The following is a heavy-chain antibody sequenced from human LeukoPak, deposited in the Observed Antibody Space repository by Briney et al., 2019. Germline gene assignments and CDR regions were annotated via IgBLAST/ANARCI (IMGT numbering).Heavy chain of an antibody. J-gene: IGHJ6*02. D-gene: IGHD3-3*01. CDR1: GYTFTSYA. Sequence: ASVTVSCKASGYTFTSYAMNWVRQAPGQGLEWMGWINTNTGNPTYAQGFTGRFVFSLDTSVSTAYLQISSLKAEDTAVYYCARWHYDFWSGYYAPPHYYYGMDVWGQGTTVTVSS. CDR2: INTNTGNP. CDR3: ARWHYDFWSGYYAPPHYYYGMDV. V-gene: IGHV7-4-1*02.